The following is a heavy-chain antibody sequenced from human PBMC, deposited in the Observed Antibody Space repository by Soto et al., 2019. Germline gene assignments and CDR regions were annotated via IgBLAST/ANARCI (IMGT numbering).Heavy chain of an antibody. V-gene: IGHV3-49*03. CDR3: TSVPPNIYVSGTYPFVY. CDR2: ITSKAYGGTA. D-gene: IGHD3-10*01. Sequence: EVQLVESGGGLAQPGRSLRLSCTASGFTFDHFAVTWFRQAPGRGLEWVGFITSKAYGGTAEYAASVKGRFTISRDDSKSIAYLQMNSLKTEDTAVYYCTSVPPNIYVSGTYPFVYWGQGALVTVSS. J-gene: IGHJ4*02. CDR1: GFTFDHFA.